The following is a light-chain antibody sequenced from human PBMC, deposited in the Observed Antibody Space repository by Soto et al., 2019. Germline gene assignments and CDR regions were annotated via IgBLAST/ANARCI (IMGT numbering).Light chain of an antibody. CDR2: GAS. CDR1: QSVSSSY. CDR3: QQYGSSPFT. J-gene: IGKJ3*01. V-gene: IGKV3-20*01. Sequence: EIVLTQSPGTLSLSPGERATLSCRASQSVSSSYLAWYQQKPGQAPRHLIYGASSRATGIPDRFSGSVSGTDFTLTISRLEPEDFSVYYCQQYGSSPFTFGPGNKVHIK.